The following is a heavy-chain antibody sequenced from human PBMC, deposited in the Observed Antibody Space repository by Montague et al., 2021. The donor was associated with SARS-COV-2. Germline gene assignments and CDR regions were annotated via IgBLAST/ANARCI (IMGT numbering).Heavy chain of an antibody. J-gene: IGHJ4*02. Sequence: SLRLSCAASGFTFSSYDMHWVRQATGNGLEWVSAIGTAGDTYYPGSVKGRFTISRENAKNSLYLQMNSLRAGDTAVYYCARGDSDSSGYYYYFDYWGQGTLVTVSS. D-gene: IGHD3-22*01. CDR2: IGTAGDT. CDR1: GFTFSSYD. V-gene: IGHV3-13*04. CDR3: ARGDSDSSGYYYYFDY.